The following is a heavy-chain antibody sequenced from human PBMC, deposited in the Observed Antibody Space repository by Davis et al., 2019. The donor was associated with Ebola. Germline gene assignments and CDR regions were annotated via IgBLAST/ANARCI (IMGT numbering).Heavy chain of an antibody. Sequence: GESLKISCKGSGYSFTSYWISWVRQMPGKGLEWMGRIDPSDSYTNYSPSFQGHVTISADKSISTAYLQWSSLKASDTAMYYCARQADYYDSSGYPCFDYWGQGTLVTVSS. CDR3: ARQADYYDSSGYPCFDY. J-gene: IGHJ4*02. CDR1: GYSFTSYW. D-gene: IGHD3-22*01. CDR2: IDPSDSYT. V-gene: IGHV5-10-1*01.